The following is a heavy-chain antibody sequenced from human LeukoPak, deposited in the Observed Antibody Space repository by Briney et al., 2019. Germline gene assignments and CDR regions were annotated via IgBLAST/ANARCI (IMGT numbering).Heavy chain of an antibody. D-gene: IGHD2-2*01. CDR2: IYYSEST. Sequence: SETLSLTCTASGGSISNYWSWIRQPPGKGLEWIGYIYYSESTNYNPSLKSRVAISVDTSKNQFSLKLSSVTAADTAVYYCARVPQVPAAKSNWFDPWGQGTLVTVSS. J-gene: IGHJ5*02. V-gene: IGHV4-59*08. CDR3: ARVPQVPAAKSNWFDP. CDR1: GGSISNY.